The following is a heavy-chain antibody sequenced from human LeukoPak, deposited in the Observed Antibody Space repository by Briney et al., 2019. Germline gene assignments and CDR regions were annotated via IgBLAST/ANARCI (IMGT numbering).Heavy chain of an antibody. CDR3: VRHGESGRHHAYFDY. D-gene: IGHD3-10*01. J-gene: IGHJ4*01. CDR2: IYYSGGT. Sequence: PSETLSLTCTVSGGSISSYYWSWIRQPPGKGLEWIGYIYYSGGTNYNSSLKSRVTISVDTSKNQFSLKVTSVTAGNTAIYYCVRHGESGRHHAYFDYWGHGALVTVSS. V-gene: IGHV4-59*08. CDR1: GGSISSYY.